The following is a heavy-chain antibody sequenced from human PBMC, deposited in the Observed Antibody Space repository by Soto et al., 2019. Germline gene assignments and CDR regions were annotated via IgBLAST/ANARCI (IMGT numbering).Heavy chain of an antibody. CDR2: MNPNSGNT. Sequence: ASVKVSCKASGYTFTSYDINWVRQATGQGLEWMGWMNPNSGNTGYAQKFQGRVTMTRNTSISTAYMELSSLRSADTAVYYCARGSKHLLYYYYCGIDVWGQGTTVTVSS. V-gene: IGHV1-8*01. J-gene: IGHJ6*02. CDR1: GYTFTSYD. D-gene: IGHD2-15*01. CDR3: ARGSKHLLYYYYCGIDV.